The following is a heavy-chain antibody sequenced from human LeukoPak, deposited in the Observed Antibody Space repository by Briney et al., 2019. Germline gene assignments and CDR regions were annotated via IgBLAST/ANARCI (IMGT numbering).Heavy chain of an antibody. V-gene: IGHV3-23*01. CDR1: GFTFSSYA. J-gene: IGHJ4*02. CDR2: VSGSGGST. Sequence: GGSLRLSCAASGFTFSSYAMSWVRQAPGKGLEWVSAVSGSGGSTYYADSVRGRFTISRDNSKNTLYLQMNSLRAEDTALYYCAKSGSGSYYKGGYDNWGQGTLVTVSS. D-gene: IGHD3-10*01. CDR3: AKSGSGSYYKGGYDN.